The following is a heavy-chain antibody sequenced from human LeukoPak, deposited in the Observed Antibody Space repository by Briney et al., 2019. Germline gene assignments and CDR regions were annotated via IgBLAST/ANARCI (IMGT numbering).Heavy chain of an antibody. V-gene: IGHV4-61*08. J-gene: IGHJ4*02. CDR2: IYYSGST. D-gene: IGHD5-24*01. CDR3: ARGRDGYNQPFDY. Sequence: SETLSLTCTVSGGSISSGDYYWSWIRQPPGKGLEWIGYIYYSGSTNYNPSLKSRVTISVDTSKNQFSLKLSSVTAADTAVYYCARGRDGYNQPFDYWGQGTLVTVSS. CDR1: GGSISSGDYY.